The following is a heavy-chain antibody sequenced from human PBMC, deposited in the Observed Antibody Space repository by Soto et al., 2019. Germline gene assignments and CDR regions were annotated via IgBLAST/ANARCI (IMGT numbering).Heavy chain of an antibody. CDR1: GGTFGNSA. D-gene: IGHD3-16*01. Sequence: QVKLVQSGAEVKKPGSSVKVSCKASGGTFGNSAISWVRQDPGPGLEWMGGIIPVFGTVNYAQKFEGRVTITADESTSTVFMEMSRLTSEDTAVYYCAKVMAAAGYDSWGQGTLVSVSS. J-gene: IGHJ4*02. CDR2: IIPVFGTV. CDR3: AKVMAAAGYDS. V-gene: IGHV1-69*01.